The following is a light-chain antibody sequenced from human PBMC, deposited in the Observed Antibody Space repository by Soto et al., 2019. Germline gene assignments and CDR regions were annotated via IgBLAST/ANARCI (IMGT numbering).Light chain of an antibody. Sequence: DIVMTQSPLSLPVTPGDSASISCRSSQSLLQTNGNTYLDWYLQRPGQSPQLLISLVTNRASGVPDRFSGSGSGTDFKLKISRVETEDVGIYYCMQALQTPYTFGGGTKVEI. CDR2: LVT. CDR3: MQALQTPYT. J-gene: IGKJ4*01. CDR1: QSLLQTNGNTY. V-gene: IGKV2-28*01.